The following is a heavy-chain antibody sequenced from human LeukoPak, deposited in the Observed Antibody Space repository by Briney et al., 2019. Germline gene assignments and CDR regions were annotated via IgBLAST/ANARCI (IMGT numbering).Heavy chain of an antibody. CDR3: ARASDILTGYCLRYFDH. CDR2: IYYSGST. V-gene: IGHV4-59*01. CDR1: GGSISSYY. J-gene: IGHJ4*02. Sequence: PSETLSLTCAVSGGSISSYYWSWIRQPPGKGLEWIGYIYYSGSTNYNPSLKSRVTISVDTSKNQFFLKLSSVTAADTAVYYCARASDILTGYCLRYFDHWGQGTLVTVSS. D-gene: IGHD3-9*01.